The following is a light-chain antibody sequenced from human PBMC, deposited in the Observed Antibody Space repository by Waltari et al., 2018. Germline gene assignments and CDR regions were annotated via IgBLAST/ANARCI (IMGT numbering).Light chain of an antibody. Sequence: QSVVTQPPSASGTPGQRVTISCSGGSSNIGSNAVNWYQHLPGTAPKLLIYSHDQRPSGVPDRFSGSKSGTSASLAISGLQSEDEADYYCVAWDDSLNGYVFGTGTKVTVL. CDR3: VAWDDSLNGYV. V-gene: IGLV1-44*01. J-gene: IGLJ1*01. CDR1: SSNIGSNA. CDR2: SHD.